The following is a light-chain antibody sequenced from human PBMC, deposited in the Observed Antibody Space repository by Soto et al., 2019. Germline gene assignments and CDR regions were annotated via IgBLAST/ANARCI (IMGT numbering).Light chain of an antibody. CDR2: EVS. CDR1: SSDVGSYNR. J-gene: IGLJ2*01. V-gene: IGLV2-18*01. Sequence: QSVLTQPPSVSGSPGQSVTVSCTGTSSDVGSYNRVSWYQQPPGTAPKLLIYEVSNRPSGVPDRFSGSKSGNTASLTISGLQAEDEADYYCSLYIISGTVFGGGTKLTVL. CDR3: SLYIISGTV.